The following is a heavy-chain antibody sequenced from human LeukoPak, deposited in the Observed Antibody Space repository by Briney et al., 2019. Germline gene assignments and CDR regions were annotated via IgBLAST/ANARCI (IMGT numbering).Heavy chain of an antibody. CDR1: GYTLTELS. CDR3: ATASTYYSGDSFDL. Sequence: ASVNVSFKVSGYTLTELSMHWVRQAPGKGLEWMGGFDPEDGETIYAQKFQGRVTVTEDTSTDTAYMELSSLRSEDTAVYYCATASTYYSGDSFDLWGQGTMVTVSS. CDR2: FDPEDGET. V-gene: IGHV1-24*01. D-gene: IGHD3-22*01. J-gene: IGHJ3*01.